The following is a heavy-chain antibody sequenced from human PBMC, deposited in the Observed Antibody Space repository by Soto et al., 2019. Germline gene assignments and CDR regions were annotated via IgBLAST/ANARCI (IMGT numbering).Heavy chain of an antibody. CDR2: LYYTGRT. Sequence: SETLSLTCTVSAGSFKSGSYYWSWVRQPPGKGLEWIGYLYYTGRTSYSPSLKIRVTISADTSKNQFSLLLTSVTAAATAVYYCGRDYDYFNHRGQRPMCTVAS. J-gene: IGHJ4*02. CDR3: GRDYDYFNH. D-gene: IGHD3-16*01. CDR1: AGSFKSGSYY. V-gene: IGHV4-61*01.